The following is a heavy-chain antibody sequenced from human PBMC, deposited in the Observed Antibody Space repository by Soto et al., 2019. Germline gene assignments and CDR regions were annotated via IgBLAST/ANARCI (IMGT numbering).Heavy chain of an antibody. Sequence: GGSLRLSCAASGFTFSDYYMSWIRQAPGKGLEWVSYISSSGSTIYYADSVKGRFTISRDNAKNSLYLQMNSLRAEDTAVYYCASVYSSGWYFWFDPWGQGTLVTVSS. CDR3: ASVYSSGWYFWFDP. J-gene: IGHJ5*02. CDR2: ISSSGSTI. V-gene: IGHV3-11*01. D-gene: IGHD6-19*01. CDR1: GFTFSDYY.